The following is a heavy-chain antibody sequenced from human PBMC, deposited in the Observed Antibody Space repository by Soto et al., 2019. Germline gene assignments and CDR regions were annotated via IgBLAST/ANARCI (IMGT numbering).Heavy chain of an antibody. CDR3: ARGYCSGGSCYWPNYYYYYMDV. D-gene: IGHD2-15*01. CDR2: IYYSGST. CDR1: GGSISSSSYY. J-gene: IGHJ6*03. V-gene: IGHV4-39*01. Sequence: SETLSLTCTVSGGSISSSSYYWGWIRQPPGKGLEWIGSIYYSGSTYYNPSLKSRVTISVDTSKNQFSLKLSSVTAADTAVYYCARGYCSGGSCYWPNYYYYYMDVWGKGTTVTVSS.